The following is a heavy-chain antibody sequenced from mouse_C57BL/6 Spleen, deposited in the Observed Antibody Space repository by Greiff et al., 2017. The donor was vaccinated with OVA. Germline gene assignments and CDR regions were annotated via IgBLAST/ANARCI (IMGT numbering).Heavy chain of an antibody. CDR3: ARKSNYALYWYFDV. CDR1: GYTFTSYW. D-gene: IGHD2-5*01. J-gene: IGHJ1*03. Sequence: QVQLKQSGTELVKPGASVKLSCKASGYTFTSYWWHWVRQRPGHALEWIGNINPSNGGTNYNEKFKSKATLTVDKSSSTAYMQLSSLTSEDSAVYYCARKSNYALYWYFDVWGTGTTVTVSS. V-gene: IGHV1-53*01. CDR2: INPSNGGT.